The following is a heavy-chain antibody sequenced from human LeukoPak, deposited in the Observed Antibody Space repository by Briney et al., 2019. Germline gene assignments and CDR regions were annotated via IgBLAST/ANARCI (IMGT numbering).Heavy chain of an antibody. V-gene: IGHV3-23*01. CDR2: IDASGDKT. D-gene: IGHD6-13*01. CDR1: GFTFSTYA. Sequence: PGGSLRLSCAASGFTFSTYAMSWVRQAPGKGLEWVATIDASGDKTNYADSVKGRFTISRDSSKYTLFLQMHSLRAEDTALYYCAKDRDTSSWYYFDYWGQGNLVTVSS. J-gene: IGHJ4*02. CDR3: AKDRDTSSWYYFDY.